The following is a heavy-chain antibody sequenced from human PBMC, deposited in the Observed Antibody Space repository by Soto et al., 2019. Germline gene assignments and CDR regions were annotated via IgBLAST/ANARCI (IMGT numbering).Heavy chain of an antibody. Sequence: PGGSLRLSCVASGFTVSNNYMSWVRQAPGRGLEWVSAISNTGSTYYAGSVKGRSTISRDSSKNTLYLQMNSLRAEDTAVYYCAREGSGDAYNAGGAMDYWGQGTLVTVSS. J-gene: IGHJ4*02. CDR3: AREGSGDAYNAGGAMDY. CDR2: ISNTGST. D-gene: IGHD2-2*01. CDR1: GFTVSNNY. V-gene: IGHV3-66*03.